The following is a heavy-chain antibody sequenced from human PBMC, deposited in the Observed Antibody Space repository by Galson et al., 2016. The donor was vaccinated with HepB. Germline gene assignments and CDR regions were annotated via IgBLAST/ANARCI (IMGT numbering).Heavy chain of an antibody. CDR2: ITSSSDTM. CDR1: GFIFSVYD. J-gene: IGHJ4*02. V-gene: IGHV3-48*01. Sequence: SLRLSCAASGFIFSVYDMNWARQAPGKGLEWIAWITSSSDTMYYADSVKGRFTISRDNAKNTLSLQMNSLRAEDTAVYYCARDRGRSSWYSNFDYWGQGTLVTVSS. D-gene: IGHD6-13*01. CDR3: ARDRGRSSWYSNFDY.